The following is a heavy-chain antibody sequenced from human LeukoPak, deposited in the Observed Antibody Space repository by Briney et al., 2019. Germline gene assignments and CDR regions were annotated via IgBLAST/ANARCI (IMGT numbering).Heavy chain of an antibody. Sequence: ASVKVSCKASGYTFTGYYMHWVRQAPGQGLEWMGWINPNSGGTNYAQKFQGWVTMTRDTSISTAYMELSRLRSDDTAVCYCAREYSGSRYDYWGQGTLVTVSS. CDR2: INPNSGGT. CDR3: AREYSGSRYDY. D-gene: IGHD1-26*01. J-gene: IGHJ4*02. V-gene: IGHV1-2*04. CDR1: GYTFTGYY.